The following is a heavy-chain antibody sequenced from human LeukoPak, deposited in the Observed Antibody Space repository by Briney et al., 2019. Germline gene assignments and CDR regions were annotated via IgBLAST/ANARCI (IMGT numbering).Heavy chain of an antibody. CDR3: ASYREAYDLYPHGLDV. D-gene: IGHD5-24*01. V-gene: IGHV4-61*02. CDR2: IYASGNT. CDR1: GASVSTTAYF. Sequence: SQTLSLTCSVSGASVSTTAYFWNWIRQPAGEGLEWIGRIYASGNTHYNPSLKSRVTMSLDTSKNQFSLTMNSVTTADSAVYFCASYREAYDLYPHGLDVWGRGTVVTVSS. J-gene: IGHJ3*01.